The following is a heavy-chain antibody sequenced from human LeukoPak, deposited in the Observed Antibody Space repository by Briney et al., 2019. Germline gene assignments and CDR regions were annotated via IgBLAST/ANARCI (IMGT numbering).Heavy chain of an antibody. J-gene: IGHJ4*02. V-gene: IGHV3-30-3*01. CDR1: GFTFSSYA. CDR3: ARGSEYYDSSGYYPLFDY. CDR2: ISYDGSNK. Sequence: GGSLRLSCAASGFTFSSYAMHWVRQAPGKGLEWVAVISYDGSNKYYADSVKGRFTISRDNSKNTLYLQMNSLRAEDTAVYYCARGSEYYDSSGYYPLFDYWGQGTLVTVSS. D-gene: IGHD3-22*01.